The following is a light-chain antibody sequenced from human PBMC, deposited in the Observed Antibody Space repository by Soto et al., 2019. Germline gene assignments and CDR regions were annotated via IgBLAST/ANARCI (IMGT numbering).Light chain of an antibody. CDR2: EVS. J-gene: IGLJ1*01. CDR3: SSYTSSSTPYV. CDR1: SSDVGGYNY. V-gene: IGLV2-14*01. Sequence: HSALTQPASVSGSPGQSITISCTGTSSDVGGYNYVSWYQQHPDKSPKLMIYEVSNRPSGVSNRFSGSKSGNTASLTISGLQTEDEADYHCSSYTSSSTPYVFGTGTKLTVL.